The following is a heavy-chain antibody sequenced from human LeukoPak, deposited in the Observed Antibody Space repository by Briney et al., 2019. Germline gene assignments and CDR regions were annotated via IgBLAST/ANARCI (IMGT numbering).Heavy chain of an antibody. CDR1: GYTFTDYY. J-gene: IGHJ4*02. Sequence: GASVKVSCKASGYTFTDYYIHWVRQAPGQGLEWMGWINPKSGGTKYTQKFQDRVTMTRDTSTSTAYLELSGLTSDDTAVYYCSTEDKYCTSTTCGDFWGQGTLVTVSS. D-gene: IGHD2-2*01. CDR2: INPKSGGT. V-gene: IGHV1-2*02. CDR3: STEDKYCTSTTCGDF.